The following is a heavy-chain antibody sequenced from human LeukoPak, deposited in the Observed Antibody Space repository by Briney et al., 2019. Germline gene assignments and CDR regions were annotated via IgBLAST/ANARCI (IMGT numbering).Heavy chain of an antibody. J-gene: IGHJ4*02. CDR1: GFTFSSSW. CDR3: ARDNPPDY. Sequence: GGSLRLSCVASGFTFSSSWMSGVRQAPGKGLEWVANIKQDGSEKSYVESVRGRFTISRDNAKNSLYLQLNSLRAEDTALYYCARDNPPDYWGQGTLVTVSS. CDR2: IKQDGSEK. V-gene: IGHV3-7*03.